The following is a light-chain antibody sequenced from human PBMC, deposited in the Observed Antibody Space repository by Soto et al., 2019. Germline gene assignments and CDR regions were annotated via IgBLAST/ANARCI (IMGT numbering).Light chain of an antibody. CDR2: EGS. CDR3: CSYAGSSTYV. CDR1: SSDVGSYIF. Sequence: QSVLTQPASVSGSPGQWITISCNGTSSDVGSYIFVSWFQQHPGKAPKLMIYEGSKRPSGVSNRFSGSKSGNTASLTISGLQAEDEADYYCCSYAGSSTYVFGTGTKVTVL. V-gene: IGLV2-23*01. J-gene: IGLJ1*01.